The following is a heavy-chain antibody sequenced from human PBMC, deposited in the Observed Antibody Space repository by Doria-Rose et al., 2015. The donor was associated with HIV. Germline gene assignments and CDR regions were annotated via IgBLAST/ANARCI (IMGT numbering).Heavy chain of an antibody. V-gene: IGHV2-26*01. CDR2: IFSDDER. J-gene: IGHJ4*02. CDR3: ARIKSSRWYHKYYFDF. CDR1: GVSLSSPGMG. D-gene: IGHD6-13*01. Sequence: QITLKESGPVLVKPTETLTLTCTVSGVSLSSPGMGVSWIRQPPGRALEWLANIFSDDERSYKTSLKSRLTIASGTSKSQVVITMTDMDPVDTATYYCARIKSSRWYHKYYFDFWGQGTLVIVPA.